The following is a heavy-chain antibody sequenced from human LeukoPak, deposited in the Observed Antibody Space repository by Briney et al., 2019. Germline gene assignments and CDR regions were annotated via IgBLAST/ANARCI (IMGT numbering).Heavy chain of an antibody. D-gene: IGHD6-19*01. J-gene: IGHJ4*02. CDR1: GFTFSSYA. CDR2: ISGSGGST. CDR3: ARDKLLTGYSSGWPSGNFDY. Sequence: PGGSLRLSCAASGFTFSSYAMSWVRQAPGKGLEWVSAISGSGGSTYYADSVKGRFTISRDNSKNTLYLQMNSLRAEDTAVYYCARDKLLTGYSSGWPSGNFDYWGQGTLVTVSS. V-gene: IGHV3-23*01.